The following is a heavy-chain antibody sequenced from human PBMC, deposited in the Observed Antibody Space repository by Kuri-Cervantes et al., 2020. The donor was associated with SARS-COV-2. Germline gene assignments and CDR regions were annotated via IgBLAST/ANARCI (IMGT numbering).Heavy chain of an antibody. D-gene: IGHD2-21*02. Sequence: GESLKISCAASGFTFSSYGLHWVRQAPGKGLEWVAVIWYDGSNKYCADSVKGRFTITRDNSKNALYLQMNSLSAEDTSVYYCARDRGGGADHIAYNWFDPWGQGTLVTVSS. CDR3: ARDRGGGADHIAYNWFDP. CDR2: IWYDGSNK. CDR1: GFTFSSYG. V-gene: IGHV3-33*01. J-gene: IGHJ5*02.